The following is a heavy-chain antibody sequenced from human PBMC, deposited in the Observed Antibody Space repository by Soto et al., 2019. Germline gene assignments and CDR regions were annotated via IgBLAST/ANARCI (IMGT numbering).Heavy chain of an antibody. CDR3: AKELSRGYSYGYLPNYYGMDV. CDR2: ISYDGSNK. D-gene: IGHD5-18*01. J-gene: IGHJ6*02. CDR1: GFTFSSYG. V-gene: IGHV3-30*18. Sequence: LRLSCAASGFTFSSYGMHWVRQAPGKVLEWVAVISYDGSNKYYADSVKGRFTISRDNSKNTLYLQMNSLRAEDTAVYYCAKELSRGYSYGYLPNYYGMDVWGQGTTVTVSS.